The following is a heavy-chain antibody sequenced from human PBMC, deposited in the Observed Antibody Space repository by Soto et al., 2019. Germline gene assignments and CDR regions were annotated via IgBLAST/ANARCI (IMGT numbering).Heavy chain of an antibody. CDR3: ARVLQGSSWYEGNWFDP. CDR2: MNPNSGNT. V-gene: IGHV1-8*01. D-gene: IGHD6-13*01. J-gene: IGHJ5*02. CDR1: GYTFTSYD. Sequence: ASVKVSCKASGYTFTSYDINWVRQATGQGLEWMGWMNPNSGNTGYAQKFQGRVTMTRNTSISTTYMELSSLRSEDTAVYYCARVLQGSSWYEGNWFDPWGQGTLVTVS.